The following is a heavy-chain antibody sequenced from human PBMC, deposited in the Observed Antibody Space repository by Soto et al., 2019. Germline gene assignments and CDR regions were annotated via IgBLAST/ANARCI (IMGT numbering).Heavy chain of an antibody. CDR2: IYYSGST. J-gene: IGHJ5*02. CDR1: GGSISSYY. D-gene: IGHD1-7*01. Sequence: SETLSLTCTVSGGSISSYYWSWIRQPPGKGLEWIGYIYYSGSTNYNPSLKSRVTISVDTSKNQFSLKLRSVTAADTAVYYCATMDGWNYVRWFDPWGQGTRVTVSS. CDR3: ATMDGWNYVRWFDP. V-gene: IGHV4-59*01.